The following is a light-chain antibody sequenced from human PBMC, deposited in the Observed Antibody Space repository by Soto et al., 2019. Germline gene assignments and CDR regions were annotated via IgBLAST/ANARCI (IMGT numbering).Light chain of an antibody. CDR3: QQYGTSPHT. CDR1: QSVSSNF. V-gene: IGKV3-20*01. J-gene: IGKJ1*01. CDR2: VAS. Sequence: EIVLTQSPGTLSLFPGERATLSCKASQSVSSNFLAWYQRKPGQAPRPLIYVASYRATDIPYRFTGSGSGTDCMRTIARLEPEDFAEYYCQQYGTSPHTFGQGTMVES.